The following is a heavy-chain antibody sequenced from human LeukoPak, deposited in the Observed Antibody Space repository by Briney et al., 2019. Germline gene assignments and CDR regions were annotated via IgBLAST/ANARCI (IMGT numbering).Heavy chain of an antibody. Sequence: GGSLRLSCAASGFTFNSDWMHWVRQAPGKGLVWVSRIKSDGSSTSYADSVKGRFSISRDNAKNTLYLQMNSLRAEDTAVYYCVRSGFFDPWGQGTLVTVSS. CDR2: IKSDGSST. CDR1: GFTFNSDW. J-gene: IGHJ5*02. V-gene: IGHV3-74*01. CDR3: VRSGFFDP. D-gene: IGHD5-12*01.